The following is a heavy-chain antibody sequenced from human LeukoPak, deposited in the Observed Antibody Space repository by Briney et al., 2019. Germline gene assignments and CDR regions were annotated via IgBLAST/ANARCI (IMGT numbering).Heavy chain of an antibody. J-gene: IGHJ6*02. V-gene: IGHV3-53*01. CDR1: GFTVSSNY. CDR3: ARTTAMVSLYYYYGMDV. CDR2: IYSGGST. D-gene: IGHD5-18*01. Sequence: PGVSLRLSCAASGFTVSSNYMSWVRQAPGKGLEWVSVIYSGGSTYYADSVKGRFTISRDNSKNTLYLQMNSLRAEDTAVYYCARTTAMVSLYYYYGMDVWGQGTTVTVSS.